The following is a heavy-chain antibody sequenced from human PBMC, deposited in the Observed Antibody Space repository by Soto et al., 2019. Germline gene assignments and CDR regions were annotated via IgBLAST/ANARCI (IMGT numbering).Heavy chain of an antibody. D-gene: IGHD1-26*01. V-gene: IGHV1-46*01. CDR2: INPGYPAGRST. Sequence: KVSCKASRYTLTTFFMHWLRRAPGQCLEWMGVINPGYPAGRSTTYAQKFQGRVTMTTDTSTSTVYMELSRLRSDDTAVYYCAREAIVAGATTGMDVWAQGTTVTVSS. CDR3: AREAIVAGATTGMDV. CDR1: RYTLTTFF. J-gene: IGHJ6*02.